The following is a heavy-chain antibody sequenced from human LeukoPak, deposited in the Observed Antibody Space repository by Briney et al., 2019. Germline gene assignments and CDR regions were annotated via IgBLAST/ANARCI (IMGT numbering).Heavy chain of an antibody. CDR1: GGSFSGYY. V-gene: IGHV4-59*08. CDR3: ARLLAYCGGDCHTYFDY. Sequence: SETLSLTCAVYGGSFSGYYWSWIRQPPGKGLEWIGYIYYSGSTNYNPSLKSRVTISVDTSKNQFSLKLSSVAAADTAVYYCARLLAYCGGDCHTYFDYWGQGTLVTVSS. CDR2: IYYSGST. D-gene: IGHD2-21*02. J-gene: IGHJ4*02.